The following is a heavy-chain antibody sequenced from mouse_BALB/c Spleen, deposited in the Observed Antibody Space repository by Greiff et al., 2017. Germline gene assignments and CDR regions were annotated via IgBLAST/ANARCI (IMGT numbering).Heavy chain of an antibody. J-gene: IGHJ3*01. V-gene: IGHV3-6*02. D-gene: IGHD2-4*01. CDR2: ISYDGSN. CDR1: GYSITSGYY. CDR3: AKSLIYDYDPFLFAY. Sequence: EVQLVESGPGLVKPSQSLSLTCSVTGYSITSGYYWNWIRQFPGNKLEWMGYISYDGSNNYNPSLKNRISITRDTSKNQFFLKLNSVTTEDTATYYCAKSLIYDYDPFLFAYWGQGTLVTVSA.